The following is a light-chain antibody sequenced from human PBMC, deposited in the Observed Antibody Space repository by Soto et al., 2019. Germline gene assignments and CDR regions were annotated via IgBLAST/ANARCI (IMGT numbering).Light chain of an antibody. CDR3: QQYGNPVWT. Sequence: EIVLTQSPGTLSLSPGERATLSCRASQSVSSSYLAWYQQKPGQAPRLLIYGASSRATGIPDRFSGSGSGTDFTLTISRLEPEDFAVYYCQQYGNPVWTFGNGTKVES. CDR2: GAS. CDR1: QSVSSSY. J-gene: IGKJ1*01. V-gene: IGKV3-20*01.